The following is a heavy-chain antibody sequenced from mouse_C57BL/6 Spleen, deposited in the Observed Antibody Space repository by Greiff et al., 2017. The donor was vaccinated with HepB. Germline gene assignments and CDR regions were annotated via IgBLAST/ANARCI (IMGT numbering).Heavy chain of an antibody. CDR2: ISTYYGDA. V-gene: IGHV1-67*01. CDR1: GYTFTDYA. D-gene: IGHD2-4*01. J-gene: IGHJ3*01. CDR3: AAYYDYDGAGFAY. Sequence: QVQLQQSGPELVRPGVSVKISCKGSGYTFTDYAMHWVKPSHAKSLEWIGVISTYYGDASYNQKFKDKATMTVDQSSSTAYMELARLTSEDSSVYYCAAYYDYDGAGFAYWGQGTLVTVSA.